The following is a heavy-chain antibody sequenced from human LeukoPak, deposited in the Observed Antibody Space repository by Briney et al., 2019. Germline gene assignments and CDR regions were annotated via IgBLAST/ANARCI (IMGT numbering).Heavy chain of an antibody. J-gene: IGHJ4*02. D-gene: IGHD4-17*01. Sequence: SSVKVSCKASGYTFTGYYMHWVRQAPGQGLEWMGWINPNSGGTNYAQKFQGRVTMTRDTSISTAYMELSRLRSDDTAVYYCAVIPTVTTTGSNYWGQGTLVTASS. V-gene: IGHV1-2*02. CDR3: AVIPTVTTTGSNY. CDR1: GYTFTGYY. CDR2: INPNSGGT.